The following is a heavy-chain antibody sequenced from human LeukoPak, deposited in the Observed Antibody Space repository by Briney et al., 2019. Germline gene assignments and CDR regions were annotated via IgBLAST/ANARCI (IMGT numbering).Heavy chain of an antibody. CDR3: AREAVALPFDP. V-gene: IGHV4-59*01. CDR1: GGSIRGYY. CDR2: IHYSGNT. J-gene: IGHJ5*02. D-gene: IGHD1-7*01. Sequence: SETLSLTCTVSGGSIRGYYWVWIRQTPGKGLEWIGYIHYSGNTRYNPSLESRVTMSVDTSKNQFSLSLSSVTPADTAIYYCAREAVALPFDPWGQGILVTVSS.